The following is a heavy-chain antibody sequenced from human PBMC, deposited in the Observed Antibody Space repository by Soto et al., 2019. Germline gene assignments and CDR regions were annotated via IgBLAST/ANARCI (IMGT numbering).Heavy chain of an antibody. CDR3: ARGRYSGSYSFDY. J-gene: IGHJ4*02. CDR1: GGTFSSYA. Sequence: ASVKVSCKASGGTFSSYAINWVRQATGQGLEWMGWMNPNSGNTGYAQKFQGRVTMTRNTSISTAYMELSSLRSEDTAVYYCARGRYSGSYSFDYWGQGTLVTVSS. CDR2: MNPNSGNT. D-gene: IGHD1-26*01. V-gene: IGHV1-8*02.